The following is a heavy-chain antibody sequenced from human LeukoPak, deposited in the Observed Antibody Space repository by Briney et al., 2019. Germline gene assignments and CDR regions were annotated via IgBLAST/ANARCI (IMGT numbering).Heavy chain of an antibody. D-gene: IGHD5-24*01. CDR1: GFTFSSYG. J-gene: IGHJ3*01. CDR2: IRYDGSIQ. CDR3: AKDTVKVTTIRRVPHYTDV. V-gene: IGHV3-30*02. Sequence: GGSLRLSCAASGFTFSSYGMHWVRQAPGKGLEWVAFIRYDGSIQYHADSVKGRFTISRDNSKNMLYLQMSSLRAEDTALYYCAKDTVKVTTIRRVPHYTDVWGQGTMVTVSS.